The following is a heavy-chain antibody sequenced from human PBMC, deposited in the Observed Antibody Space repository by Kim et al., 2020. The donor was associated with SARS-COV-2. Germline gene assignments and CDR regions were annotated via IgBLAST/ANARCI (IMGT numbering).Heavy chain of an antibody. J-gene: IGHJ3*02. D-gene: IGHD3-16*01. CDR1: GFSVGSTY. V-gene: IGHV3-53*01. CDR2: IFTGGIT. Sequence: GGSLRLSCAASGFSVGSTYMSWVRQAPAKGLEWVSVIFTGGITYYADSVKGRFTISRDVSKNMLFLQMNNPRADDAALYYCLRGGIYDSTPGNIWGQGT. CDR3: LRGGIYDSTPGNI.